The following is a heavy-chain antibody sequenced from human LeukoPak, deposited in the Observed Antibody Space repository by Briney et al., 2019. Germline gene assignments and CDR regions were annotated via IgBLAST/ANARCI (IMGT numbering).Heavy chain of an antibody. Sequence: PSETLSLTCTVSGGSISSYYWSWIRQPPGKGLEWIGYIYYSGSTNYNPSLKSRVTISVDTSKNQFSLKLSSVTAADTAVYYCARVVGDTAMVTDYSYGMDVWGQGTTVTVSS. CDR1: GGSISSYY. V-gene: IGHV4-59*01. J-gene: IGHJ6*02. CDR2: IYYSGST. CDR3: ARVVGDTAMVTDYSYGMDV. D-gene: IGHD5-18*01.